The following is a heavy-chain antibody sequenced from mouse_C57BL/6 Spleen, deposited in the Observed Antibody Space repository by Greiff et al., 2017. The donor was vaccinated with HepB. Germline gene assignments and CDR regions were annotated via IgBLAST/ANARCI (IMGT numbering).Heavy chain of an antibody. CDR3: AKNWGTTVVGFDY. CDR1: GFSLTSYG. D-gene: IGHD1-1*01. J-gene: IGHJ2*01. CDR2: IWRGGST. Sequence: VQLQQSGPGLVQPSQSLSITCTVSGFSLTSYGIHWVRQSPGKGLEWLGVIWRGGSTDYNAAFMSRLSITKDNSKSQVFFKMNSLQADDTAIYYCAKNWGTTVVGFDYWGQGTTLTVSS. V-gene: IGHV2-5*01.